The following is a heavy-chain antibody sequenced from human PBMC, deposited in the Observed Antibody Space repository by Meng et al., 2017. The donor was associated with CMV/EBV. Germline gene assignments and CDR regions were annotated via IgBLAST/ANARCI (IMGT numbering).Heavy chain of an antibody. V-gene: IGHV3-30*02. CDR1: GFTFSSYG. CDR2: IRYDGSNK. CDR3: AKDRGYYDSSGYNPMGDYYGMDV. D-gene: IGHD3-22*01. Sequence: GESLKISCAASGFTFSSYGMHWVRQAPGKGLEWVAFIRYDGSNKYYADSVKGRSTISRDNSKNTLYLQMNSLRAEDTAVYYCAKDRGYYDSSGYNPMGDYYGMDVWGQGTTVTVSS. J-gene: IGHJ6*02.